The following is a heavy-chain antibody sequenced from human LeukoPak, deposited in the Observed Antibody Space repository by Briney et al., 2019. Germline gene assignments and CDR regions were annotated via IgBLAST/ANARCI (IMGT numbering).Heavy chain of an antibody. J-gene: IGHJ4*02. D-gene: IGHD3-3*01. CDR3: ARADYDFWGGYYTSPNYFDY. CDR2: INPNSGGT. Sequence: ASVKVSCKAPGYTFTGYYMHWVRQAPGQGLEWMGWINPNSGGTNYAQKFQGRVTMTRDTSISTAYMELSRLRSDDTAVYYCARADYDFWGGYYTSPNYFDYWGQGTLVTVSS. CDR1: GYTFTGYY. V-gene: IGHV1-2*02.